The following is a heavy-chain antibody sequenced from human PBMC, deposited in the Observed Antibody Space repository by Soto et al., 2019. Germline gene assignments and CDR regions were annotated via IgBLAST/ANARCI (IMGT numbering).Heavy chain of an antibody. D-gene: IGHD3-10*01. V-gene: IGHV1-18*01. CDR2: ISAYNGNT. CDR3: ARCYYGSGSYRPWFDP. Sequence: QVQLVQSGAEVKKPGASVKVSCKASGYTFTSYGISWVRQAPGQGLEWMGWISAYNGNTNYAQKLQGRVTMTTDTSTSTADMELRSLRSDDTAVYYCARCYYGSGSYRPWFDPWGQGTLVTVSS. CDR1: GYTFTSYG. J-gene: IGHJ5*02.